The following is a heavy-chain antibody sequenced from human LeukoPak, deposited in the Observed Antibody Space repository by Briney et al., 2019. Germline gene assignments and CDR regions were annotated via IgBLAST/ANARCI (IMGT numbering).Heavy chain of an antibody. Sequence: PSETLSLTCTVSVASISSYYWSWIRQPPGKGLEWIGYIYYSGSTKYNPSLKSRVTISVDTSKNQFSLKLSSVTAADTAVYYCARDPRGSGSADYWGQGTLVTVSS. D-gene: IGHD3-10*01. J-gene: IGHJ4*02. CDR2: IYYSGST. V-gene: IGHV4-59*01. CDR1: VASISSYY. CDR3: ARDPRGSGSADY.